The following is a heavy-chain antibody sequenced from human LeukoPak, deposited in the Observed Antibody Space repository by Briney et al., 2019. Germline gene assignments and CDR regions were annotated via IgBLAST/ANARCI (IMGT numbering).Heavy chain of an antibody. CDR2: IYYSGST. D-gene: IGHD6-13*01. CDR1: GGSISSGGYY. CDR3: ARGPSPYSSSWYYWYFDL. V-gene: IGHV4-31*03. Sequence: SETLSLTCTVSGGSISSGGYYWSWIRQHPGKGLEWIGYIYYSGSTYYNPSPKSRVTIPVDTSKNQFSLKLSSVTAADTAVYYCARGPSPYSSSWYYWYFDLWGRGTLVTVSS. J-gene: IGHJ2*01.